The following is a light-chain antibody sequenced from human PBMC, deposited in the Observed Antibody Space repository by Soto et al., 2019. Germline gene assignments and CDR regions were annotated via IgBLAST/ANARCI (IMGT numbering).Light chain of an antibody. V-gene: IGKV3-15*01. Sequence: EIVLTQSPVTLSLSPGERATLSCRASQSVSSNLAWYQQKPGQAPRLLIYGASTRATGIPARFSGSGSGTELTLTISTLQSEDFAVYYCQQYNNWPLTFGGGTKVDIK. CDR2: GAS. CDR3: QQYNNWPLT. J-gene: IGKJ4*01. CDR1: QSVSSN.